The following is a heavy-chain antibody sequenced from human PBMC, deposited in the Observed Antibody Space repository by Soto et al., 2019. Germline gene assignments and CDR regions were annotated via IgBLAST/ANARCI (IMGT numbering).Heavy chain of an antibody. V-gene: IGHV3-23*01. CDR1: GFTFSSYA. CDR2: ISGRGGST. CDR3: AKARLYYYNSSGYYFDY. Sequence: GGSLRLSCAASGFTFSSYAMSWVRQAPGKGLEWASSISGRGGSTYYADSVKGRFTISRYNAKNTLYLQMNSLRDEDTAVYYGAKARLYYYNSSGYYFDYWRQGTLVTVSS. J-gene: IGHJ4*02. D-gene: IGHD3-22*01.